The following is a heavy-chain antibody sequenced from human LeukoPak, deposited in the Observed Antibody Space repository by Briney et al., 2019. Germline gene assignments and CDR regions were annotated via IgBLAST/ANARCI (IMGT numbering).Heavy chain of an antibody. Sequence: GGSLRLSCAASGFTFSDYYMSWIRQAPGKGLEWVSYISSSGSTIYYADSVKGRFTISRDNAKNSLYLQMNSLRAEDTAVYYCAGKSIAAPYLDYWGQGTLVTVS. J-gene: IGHJ4*02. V-gene: IGHV3-11*01. D-gene: IGHD6-13*01. CDR2: ISSSGSTI. CDR1: GFTFSDYY. CDR3: AGKSIAAPYLDY.